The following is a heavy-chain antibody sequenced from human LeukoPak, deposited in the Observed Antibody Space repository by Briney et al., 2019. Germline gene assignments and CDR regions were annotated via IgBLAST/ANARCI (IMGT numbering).Heavy chain of an antibody. Sequence: GASLRLSCAASGFTFSSYAISWVRQAPGKGLEWVSAISGSGGSTYYADSVKGRFTISRDNSKNTLYLQMNSLRAEDTAVYYCAKGSSYDYVWGSYRLPFDYWGQGTLVTVSS. J-gene: IGHJ4*02. CDR3: AKGSSYDYVWGSYRLPFDY. V-gene: IGHV3-23*01. D-gene: IGHD3-16*02. CDR2: ISGSGGST. CDR1: GFTFSSYA.